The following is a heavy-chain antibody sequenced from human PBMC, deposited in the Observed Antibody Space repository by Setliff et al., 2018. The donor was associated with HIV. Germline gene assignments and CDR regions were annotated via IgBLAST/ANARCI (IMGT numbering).Heavy chain of an antibody. V-gene: IGHV4-34*01. CDR2: INHSGST. D-gene: IGHD4-17*01. CDR1: GGSFGAYY. Sequence: PSETLSLTCTLYGGSFGAYYWTWIRQSPEKGLEWIGEINHSGSTTYNPSLKSRVTISIDTSKNQFSLKLSSVTAADTAVYYCARDPPGYGDSNDYWGQGTLVTVSS. J-gene: IGHJ4*02. CDR3: ARDPPGYGDSNDY.